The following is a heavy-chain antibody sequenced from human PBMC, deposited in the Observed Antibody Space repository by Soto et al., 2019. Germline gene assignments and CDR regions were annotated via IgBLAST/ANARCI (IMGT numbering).Heavy chain of an antibody. Sequence: GSLRLSCAASGFTVSSNYMSWVRQAPGKGLEWVSVICIGGTTYYADSVKGRFTISRDNAKNSLYLQMNSLRAEDTAVYYCARDQLYYNDISGRPLNAFDVWGQGTMVTVSS. J-gene: IGHJ3*01. CDR2: ICIGGTT. V-gene: IGHV3-66*01. CDR1: GFTVSSNY. CDR3: ARDQLYYNDISGRPLNAFDV. D-gene: IGHD3-22*01.